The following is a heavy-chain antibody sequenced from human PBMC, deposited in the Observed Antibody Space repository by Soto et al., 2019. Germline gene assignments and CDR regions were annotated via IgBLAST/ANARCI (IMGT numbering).Heavy chain of an antibody. CDR1: GFTFSSYW. J-gene: IGHJ4*02. CDR2: LNQDGSRK. Sequence: GGSLRLSCVASGFTFSSYWMAWVRQAPGKGLEWVANLNQDGSRKFYVDSVKGRFTISRDNAKNTLYLQMNSLRAEDTAVYYCARRRITMVRGVILLIDYWGQGTLVTVSS. V-gene: IGHV3-7*01. D-gene: IGHD3-10*01. CDR3: ARRRITMVRGVILLIDY.